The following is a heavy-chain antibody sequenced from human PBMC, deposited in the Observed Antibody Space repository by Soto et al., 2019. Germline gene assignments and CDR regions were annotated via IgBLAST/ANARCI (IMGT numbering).Heavy chain of an antibody. J-gene: IGHJ6*02. V-gene: IGHV5-51*01. Sequence: GESLKLSCKASGYSFTSYWIGWVRQMPGKGLERMGIIYPGDSDTRYSPSFQGQVTISADKSISTAYLQWSSLKASDTAMYYCARTAAAGKYYYGMDVWGQGTTVTSP. D-gene: IGHD6-13*01. CDR1: GYSFTSYW. CDR3: ARTAAAGKYYYGMDV. CDR2: IYPGDSDT.